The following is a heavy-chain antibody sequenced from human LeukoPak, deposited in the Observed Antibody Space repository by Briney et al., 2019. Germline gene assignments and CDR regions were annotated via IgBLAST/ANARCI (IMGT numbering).Heavy chain of an antibody. D-gene: IGHD4-17*01. J-gene: IGHJ6*02. CDR3: ARGRDGDYGYYYYGMDV. V-gene: IGHV4-4*07. CDR2: IYISGST. Sequence: SETLSLTCTVSGGSISSYYWSWIRQPAGKGLVWIGRIYISGSTNYNPSLKSRVTMSVDTSKNQFSLKLSSVTAAGTAVYYCARGRDGDYGYYYYGMDVWGQGTTVTVSS. CDR1: GGSISSYY.